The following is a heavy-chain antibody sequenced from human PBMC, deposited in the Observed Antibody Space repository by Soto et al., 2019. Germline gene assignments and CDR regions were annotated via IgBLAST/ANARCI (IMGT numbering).Heavy chain of an antibody. Sequence: QVQLQESGPGLVKPSGTLSLTCAVSGGSISSSNWWSWVRQPPGKGLGWIGESYHSGSTNYNPSLKSRVTISVDKSKTQFSLKLSSVTAADPAVYYCARGGFYDSSAYTYYFDYWGQGTLVTVSS. D-gene: IGHD3-22*01. CDR2: SYHSGST. CDR1: GGSISSSNW. J-gene: IGHJ4*02. V-gene: IGHV4-4*02. CDR3: ARGGFYDSSAYTYYFDY.